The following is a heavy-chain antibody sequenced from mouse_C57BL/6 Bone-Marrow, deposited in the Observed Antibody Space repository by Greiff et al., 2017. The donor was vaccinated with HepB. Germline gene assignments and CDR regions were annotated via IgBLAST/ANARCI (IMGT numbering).Heavy chain of an antibody. Sequence: VQLVESGPGLVKPSQSLFLTCSITGFPITSGYYWIWIRQSPGKPLEWMGYITHSGETFYNPSLPRPISSTPETSKNQFCLQVNSVTTEDTAMYYCAGEITGVGAMDYWGQGTAVTVSS. J-gene: IGHJ4*01. V-gene: IGHV12-3*01. CDR1: GFPITSGYY. CDR2: ITHSGET. CDR3: AGEITGVGAMDY. D-gene: IGHD1-1*01.